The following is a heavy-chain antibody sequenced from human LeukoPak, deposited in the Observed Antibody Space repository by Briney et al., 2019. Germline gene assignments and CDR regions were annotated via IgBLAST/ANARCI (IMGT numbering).Heavy chain of an antibody. J-gene: IGHJ4*02. CDR2: ISDSGNT. V-gene: IGHV3-23*01. CDR1: GFTFYDYG. D-gene: IGHD2-21*01. Sequence: GGSLRLSCAAPGFTFYDYGLSWVRQAPGKGLEWVSSISDSGNTYHADSVKGRFTISRDSSKNTLFLQMNRLRPEDAAVYYCAKAPVTTCRGAYCYPFDYWGQGTLVTVSS. CDR3: AKAPVTTCRGAYCYPFDY.